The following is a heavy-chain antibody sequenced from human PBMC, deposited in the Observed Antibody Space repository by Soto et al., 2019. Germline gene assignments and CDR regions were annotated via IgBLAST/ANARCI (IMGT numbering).Heavy chain of an antibody. V-gene: IGHV4-39*01. CDR3: AAHDSGGYYAEY. CDR2: IHYIGST. CDR1: GDSVTISDYY. J-gene: IGHJ4*02. D-gene: IGHD3-22*01. Sequence: QLQLQESGPGLVKPSETLSLTCTVSGDSVTISDYYWGWFRQPPGKGLEWVGSIHYIGSTYYNPSLKSRVTITGDTSKKQFSLKLTSVTAADAAVYYCAAHDSGGYYAEYWGQGTLVTVSA.